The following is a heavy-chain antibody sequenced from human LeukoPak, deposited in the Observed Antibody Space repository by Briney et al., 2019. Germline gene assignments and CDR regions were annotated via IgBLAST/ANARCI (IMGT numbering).Heavy chain of an antibody. CDR3: ARTARRAVAGTGYYYYYMDV. J-gene: IGHJ6*03. D-gene: IGHD6-19*01. Sequence: ASVKVSCKASGCTFTGYYMHWVRQAPGQGLEWMGRINPNSGGTNYAQKFQGRVTMTRDTSISTAYMELSRLRSDDTAVYYCARTARRAVAGTGYYYYYMDVWGKGTTVTVSS. V-gene: IGHV1-2*06. CDR1: GCTFTGYY. CDR2: INPNSGGT.